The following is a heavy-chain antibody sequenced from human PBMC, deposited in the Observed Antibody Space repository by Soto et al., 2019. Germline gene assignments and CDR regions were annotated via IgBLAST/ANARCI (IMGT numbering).Heavy chain of an antibody. V-gene: IGHV3-30-3*01. J-gene: IGHJ6*02. CDR2: ISYDGSNK. Sequence: GGSLRLSCAASGFTFSSYAMHWVRQAPGKGLEWVAVISYDGSNKYYADSVKGRFTISRDNSKNTLYLQMNSLRAEDTAVYYCARTYDCYGMDVWGQGTTVTVSS. CDR1: GFTFSSYA. CDR3: ARTYDCYGMDV.